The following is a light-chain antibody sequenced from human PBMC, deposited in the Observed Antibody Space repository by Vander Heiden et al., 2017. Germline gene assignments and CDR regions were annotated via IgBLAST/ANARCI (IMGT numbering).Light chain of an antibody. Sequence: GDRVTITCRASQGISSYLAWYQQKPGKAPKLLIYAASTLQSGVPSRFSGSGSGTDFTLTISCLQSEDFATYYCQLYYSYPRDTFGQGTKVEIK. J-gene: IGKJ2*01. CDR1: QGISSY. V-gene: IGKV1-8*01. CDR2: AAS. CDR3: QLYYSYPRDT.